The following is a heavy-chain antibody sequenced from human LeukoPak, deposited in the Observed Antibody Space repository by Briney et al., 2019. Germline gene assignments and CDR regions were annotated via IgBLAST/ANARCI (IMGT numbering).Heavy chain of an antibody. V-gene: IGHV5-51*01. J-gene: IGHJ5*02. CDR2: FSPGDSDT. Sequence: GESLKISCKGSGYSFTSYWIGWVRQMPGKGLEWMGIFSPGDSDTRYSPSFQGQVTISADKSISTAYLQWSSLKASDTAMYYCARLAKKGFLALSNNWFDPWGQGTLVTVSS. CDR3: ARLAKKGFLALSNNWFDP. CDR1: GYSFTSYW. D-gene: IGHD3-3*01.